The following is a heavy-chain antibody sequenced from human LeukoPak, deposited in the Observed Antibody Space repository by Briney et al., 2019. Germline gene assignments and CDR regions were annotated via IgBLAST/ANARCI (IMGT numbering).Heavy chain of an antibody. CDR2: ISGSGGGT. J-gene: IGHJ5*02. CDR3: AKAFSAYENWPPNWFDP. CDR1: GFTFSSYN. Sequence: PGGSLRLSCAASGFTFSSYNFNWVRQAPGKGLEWVSAISGSGGGTYYADSVKGRLTISRDNSKNTLYLQMSSLRAEDTAVYYCAKAFSAYENWPPNWFDPWGQGTLVTVSS. V-gene: IGHV3-23*01. D-gene: IGHD5-12*01.